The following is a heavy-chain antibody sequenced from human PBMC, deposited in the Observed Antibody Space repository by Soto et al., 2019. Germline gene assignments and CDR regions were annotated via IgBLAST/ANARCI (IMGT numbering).Heavy chain of an antibody. J-gene: IGHJ4*02. CDR1: GGSISSGGYY. CDR2: IYYSGST. V-gene: IGHV4-31*03. CDR3: ERGTLGAIFDY. D-gene: IGHD3-16*01. Sequence: QVQLQESGPGLVKPSQTRSLTCTVSGGSISSGGYYWSWIRQHPGKGLEWIGYIYYSGSTYYNPSLKSRVTISVDTSKNQFSLKLNSVTAADTAVYYGERGTLGAIFDYWGQGTLVTVSS.